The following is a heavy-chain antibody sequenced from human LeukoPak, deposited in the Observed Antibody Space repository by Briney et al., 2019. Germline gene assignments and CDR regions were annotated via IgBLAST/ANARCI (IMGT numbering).Heavy chain of an antibody. CDR1: GGSISSYY. CDR2: IYYSGST. D-gene: IGHD2-15*01. V-gene: IGHV4-59*01. CDR3: AREAAAAAGLRYYYYYGMDV. J-gene: IGHJ6*02. Sequence: SETLSLTCTASGGSISSYYWSWIRQPPGKGLEWIGYIYYSGSTNYNPSLKNRVTISVDTSKNQFSLKLSSVAAADTAVYYCAREAAAAAGLRYYYYYGMDVWGQGTTVTVSS.